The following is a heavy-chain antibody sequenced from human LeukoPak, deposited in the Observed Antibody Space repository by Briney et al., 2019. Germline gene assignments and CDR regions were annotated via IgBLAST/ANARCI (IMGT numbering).Heavy chain of an antibody. CDR2: ISSSSSTI. J-gene: IGHJ4*02. Sequence: PGGSLRLSCAASGFTFSSYSMNWVRQAPGKGLEWVSYISSSSSTIYYADSVKGRFTISRDNAKNSLYLQMNSLRAEDTAVYYCARQDYYDRTDYWGQGTLVTVSS. D-gene: IGHD3-22*01. CDR1: GFTFSSYS. CDR3: ARQDYYDRTDY. V-gene: IGHV3-48*01.